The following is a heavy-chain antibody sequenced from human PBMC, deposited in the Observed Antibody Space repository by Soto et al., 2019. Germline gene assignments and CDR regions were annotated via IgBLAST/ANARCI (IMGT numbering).Heavy chain of an antibody. CDR2: ISNSFSDGNT. J-gene: IGHJ4*02. D-gene: IGHD1-1*01. V-gene: IGHV3-23*01. Sequence: LRLSCAASGFTFSNYAMNWVRQAPRKGLEWVSAISNSFSDGNTHYADSVKGRFTISRDNDKNTVFLEMNSLRAEDTAVYYCAKVFSPERGNYFDYWGQGTLVTVSS. CDR3: AKVFSPERGNYFDY. CDR1: GFTFSNYA.